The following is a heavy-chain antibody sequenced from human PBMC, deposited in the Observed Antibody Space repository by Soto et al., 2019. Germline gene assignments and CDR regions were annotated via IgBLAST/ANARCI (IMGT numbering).Heavy chain of an antibody. Sequence: QVQLVQSGAEVKKPGSSVKVSCKASGGTFSSYAISWVRQAPGQGLEWMGGIIPIFGTANYAQKFQGRVTITADESTSTAYMELSSLRSADTAVYYCARDRPYYDSSGYPGGDAFDIRGQGTMVTVSS. CDR2: IIPIFGTA. D-gene: IGHD3-22*01. CDR3: ARDRPYYDSSGYPGGDAFDI. J-gene: IGHJ3*02. CDR1: GGTFSSYA. V-gene: IGHV1-69*01.